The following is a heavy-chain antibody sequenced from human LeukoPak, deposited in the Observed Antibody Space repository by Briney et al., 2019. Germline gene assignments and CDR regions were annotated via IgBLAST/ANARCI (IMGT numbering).Heavy chain of an antibody. Sequence: GGSLRLSCVASGFTFTTYSMNWVRQAPGKGLEWVSTIINSGGSTYYADSVKGRFTISRDNSKNTLYLQMNSLRAEDTAVYYCAKDIYGDYGGLDYWGQGTLVTVSS. V-gene: IGHV3-23*01. D-gene: IGHD4-17*01. CDR1: GFTFTTYS. J-gene: IGHJ4*02. CDR3: AKDIYGDYGGLDY. CDR2: IINSGGST.